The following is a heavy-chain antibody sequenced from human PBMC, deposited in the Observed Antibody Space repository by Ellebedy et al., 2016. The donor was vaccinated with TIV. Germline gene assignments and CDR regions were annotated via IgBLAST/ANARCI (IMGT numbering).Heavy chain of an antibody. V-gene: IGHV1-69*04. Sequence: SVKVSXXASGGTFSSYAISWVRQAPGQGLEWMGRIIPILGIANYAQKFQGRVTITADKSTSTAYMELSSLRSEDTAVYYCASEDHRVNGAFDIWGQGTMVTVSS. CDR3: ASEDHRVNGAFDI. J-gene: IGHJ3*02. D-gene: IGHD1-1*01. CDR1: GGTFSSYA. CDR2: IIPILGIA.